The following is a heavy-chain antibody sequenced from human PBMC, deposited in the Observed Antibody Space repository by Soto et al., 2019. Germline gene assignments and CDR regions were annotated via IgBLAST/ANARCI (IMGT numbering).Heavy chain of an antibody. J-gene: IGHJ6*02. CDR1: GVSISSHY. Sequence: SETLSLTCTVSGVSISSHYWSWIRQPPGKGLEWFGYIYYSGSTNYNPSLKSRVTISVDTSKNQFSLKLSSVTSADTAVYYCARAEAVVVPAATDTYYSYGMDVWGQGTTVTVS. D-gene: IGHD2-2*01. CDR3: ARAEAVVVPAATDTYYSYGMDV. V-gene: IGHV4-59*11. CDR2: IYYSGST.